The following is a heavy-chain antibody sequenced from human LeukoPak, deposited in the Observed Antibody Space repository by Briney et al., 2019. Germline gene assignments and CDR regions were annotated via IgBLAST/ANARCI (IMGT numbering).Heavy chain of an antibody. V-gene: IGHV4-39*02. CDR3: AREEMPGKFDY. CDR2: IYYSGST. J-gene: IGHJ4*02. CDR1: GGSISRSSYY. Sequence: SETLSLTCTVSGGSISRSSYYWGWIRQPPGKGLEYIGNIYYSGSTDYNPSLKSRVTISVDMSKDQFSLKLSSVTAADTAVYYCAREEMPGKFDYWGQGTLVTVSS. D-gene: IGHD1-26*01.